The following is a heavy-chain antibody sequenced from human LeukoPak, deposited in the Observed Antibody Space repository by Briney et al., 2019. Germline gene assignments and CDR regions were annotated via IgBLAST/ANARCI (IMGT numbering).Heavy chain of an antibody. Sequence: GGSLRLSCAASGFSFSSYVMHWVRQAPGKGLEWVAVISYDGSNKYYADSVKGRFTLSRDNSKNTLYLQMNSLRAEDTAVYYCARGHHRLAVAGTPLLDYWGQGTLVTVSS. CDR2: ISYDGSNK. D-gene: IGHD6-19*01. J-gene: IGHJ4*02. CDR1: GFSFSSYV. CDR3: ARGHHRLAVAGTPLLDY. V-gene: IGHV3-30*04.